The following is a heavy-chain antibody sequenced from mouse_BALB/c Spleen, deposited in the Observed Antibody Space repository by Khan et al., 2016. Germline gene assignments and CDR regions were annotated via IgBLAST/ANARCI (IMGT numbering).Heavy chain of an antibody. CDR1: GYTFTNYG. D-gene: IGHD2-3*01. J-gene: IGHJ4*01. CDR3: ARRRGYLSAMDY. V-gene: IGHV9-1*02. Sequence: QVQLKQSGPELKKPGETVKISCKASGYTFTNYGMNWMKQAPGKGLKWMGWINTYTGEPTYADDFKGRFAFSLETSASTAYLQINNLKNEDMATYFCARRRGYLSAMDYWGQGTSVTVSS. CDR2: INTYTGEP.